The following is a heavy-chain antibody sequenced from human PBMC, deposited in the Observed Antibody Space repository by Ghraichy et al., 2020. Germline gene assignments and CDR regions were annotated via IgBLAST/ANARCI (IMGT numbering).Heavy chain of an antibody. V-gene: IGHV3-23*01. CDR3: AKAWGNCSGGTCPSYNWFDP. D-gene: IGHD2-15*01. CDR2: ISANGGNT. J-gene: IGHJ5*02. Sequence: ETLSLTCAASGLTFSGYVMNWVRQAPGKGLEWVSSISANGGNTYYADSVKGRFTVSRDNSKNTLYLQMNSVRAEDPAVYYCAKAWGNCSGGTCPSYNWFDPWGQGTLVTVSS. CDR1: GLTFSGYV.